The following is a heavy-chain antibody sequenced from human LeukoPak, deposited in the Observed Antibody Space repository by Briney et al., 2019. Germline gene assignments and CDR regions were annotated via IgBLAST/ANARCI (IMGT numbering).Heavy chain of an antibody. CDR2: INIDGSIK. D-gene: IGHD7-27*01. CDR3: VRGDWGSGH. V-gene: IGHV3-74*01. CDR1: GFTFINNW. J-gene: IGHJ4*02. Sequence: GGSLRLSCAVSGFTFINNWMHWVHQAPGKGLVWVSAINIDGSIKTYADSVKVRFTISRDNAKNTLYLQMNSLRAEDTAVYYCVRGDWGSGHWGQGTLVTVSS.